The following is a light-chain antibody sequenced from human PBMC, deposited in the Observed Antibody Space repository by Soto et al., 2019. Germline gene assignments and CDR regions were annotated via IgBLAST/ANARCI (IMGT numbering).Light chain of an antibody. V-gene: IGKV3-20*01. J-gene: IGKJ4*01. CDR2: GAS. CDR1: QSVSSSY. CDR3: QQYGSSPLT. Sequence: EVVLTQSPGTLSLSPGEGATLSCRASQSVSSSYLAWYQQKAGPAPRLLIFGASSRASGFPDRFSGSGSGTDFTLPISRLEPADFAMYYCQQYGSSPLTFGGGTKVEIK.